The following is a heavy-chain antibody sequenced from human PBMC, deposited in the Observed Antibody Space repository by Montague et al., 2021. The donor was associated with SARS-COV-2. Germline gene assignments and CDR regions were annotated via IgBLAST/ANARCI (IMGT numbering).Heavy chain of an antibody. CDR2: INYSGST. CDR1: GGSISSYY. D-gene: IGHD6-13*01. CDR3: ARLGRQQLVRLSGMDV. V-gene: IGHV4-59*12. J-gene: IGHJ6*02. Sequence: SETLSLTCTVAGGSISSYYWSWIRQPPGKGLEWIGYINYSGSTNYNPSLKSRVTISVDTSKNQSSLKLSSVTAADTAVYYCARLGRQQLVRLSGMDVWGQGTTVTVSS.